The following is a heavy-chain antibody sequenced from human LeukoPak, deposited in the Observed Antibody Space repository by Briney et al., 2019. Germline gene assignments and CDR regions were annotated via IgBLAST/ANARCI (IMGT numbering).Heavy chain of an antibody. Sequence: KPSETLSLTCTVSGGSINSGGFYWSWIRQPPGKGLEWIGYIYYSGTTYYNPSLQSRVTLSVDTSKKLFSLHLNSVTAADTAVYYCARVYHNESAYDIWGQGTMVTVSS. CDR2: IYYSGTT. V-gene: IGHV4-31*03. CDR3: ARVYHNESAYDI. J-gene: IGHJ3*02. D-gene: IGHD2-2*02. CDR1: GGSINSGGFY.